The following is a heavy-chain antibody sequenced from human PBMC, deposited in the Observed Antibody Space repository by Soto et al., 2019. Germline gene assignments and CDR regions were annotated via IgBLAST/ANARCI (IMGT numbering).Heavy chain of an antibody. D-gene: IGHD4-4*01. J-gene: IGHJ5*02. CDR3: ARGNDYSNHAP. V-gene: IGHV4-59*01. Sequence: QVQLQESGPGLVKPSETLSLTCTVSGGSISSYYWSWIRQPPGKGLEWIGYIYYSGSTNYNPSLKSRVTISVDTSKNQFSLKLSSVTAADTAVYYCARGNDYSNHAPWGQGTLVTVSS. CDR2: IYYSGST. CDR1: GGSISSYY.